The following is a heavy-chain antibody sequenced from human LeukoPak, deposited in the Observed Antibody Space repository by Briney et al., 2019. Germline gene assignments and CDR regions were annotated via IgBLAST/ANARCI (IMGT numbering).Heavy chain of an antibody. CDR2: INHSGWT. V-gene: IGHV4-34*01. Sequence: SETVALTRAVCVGSYRGYYWRGMRQPPGKGVEWVGEINHSGWTNYHPSLKSRVTISVDTAKNQFSLKLSSVTAADTAVYYCARATGDYGYWGQGTLVTVSS. CDR1: VGSYRGYY. D-gene: IGHD4-17*01. CDR3: ARATGDYGY. J-gene: IGHJ4*02.